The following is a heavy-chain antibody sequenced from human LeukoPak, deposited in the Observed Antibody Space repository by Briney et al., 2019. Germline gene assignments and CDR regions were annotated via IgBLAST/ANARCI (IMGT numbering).Heavy chain of an antibody. Sequence: GGSLRHSCAASGFTFSSYGMHWVRQAPGKGLEWVAFIRYDGSNKYYADSVKGRFTISRDNFKNTLYLQMNSLRAEDTAVYYCAKGSREKYSYGLDAFDIWGQGTMVTVSS. V-gene: IGHV3-30*02. CDR1: GFTFSSYG. CDR3: AKGSREKYSYGLDAFDI. CDR2: IRYDGSNK. D-gene: IGHD5-18*01. J-gene: IGHJ3*02.